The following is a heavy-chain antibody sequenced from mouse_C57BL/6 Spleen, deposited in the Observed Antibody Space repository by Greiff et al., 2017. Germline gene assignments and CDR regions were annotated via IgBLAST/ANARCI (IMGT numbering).Heavy chain of an antibody. Sequence: EVQLQQSGPELVKPGASVKISCKASGYTFTDYYMNWVKQSHGKSLEWIGDINPNNGGTSYNQKFKGKATLTVDKSSSTAYMGLRSLTSEDSAFYYCARGLGGDYDGVYYAMDYWGQGTSVTVSS. V-gene: IGHV1-26*01. CDR3: ARGLGGDYDGVYYAMDY. CDR1: GYTFTDYY. D-gene: IGHD2-4*01. CDR2: INPNNGGT. J-gene: IGHJ4*01.